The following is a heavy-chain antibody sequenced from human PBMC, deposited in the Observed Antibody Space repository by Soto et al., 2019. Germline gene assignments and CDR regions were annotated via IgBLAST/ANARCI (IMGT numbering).Heavy chain of an antibody. CDR2: MNPNSGNT. Sequence: ASVKVSCKASGYTFTSYDINWVRQATGQGLEWMGWMNPNSGNTGYAQKFQGRVTMTRNTSISTAYMELSSLRSEDTAVYYCARVIRQYCSSTSCYKPSDLFDPWGQGTLVTVSS. CDR1: GYTFTSYD. V-gene: IGHV1-8*01. J-gene: IGHJ5*02. D-gene: IGHD2-2*02. CDR3: ARVIRQYCSSTSCYKPSDLFDP.